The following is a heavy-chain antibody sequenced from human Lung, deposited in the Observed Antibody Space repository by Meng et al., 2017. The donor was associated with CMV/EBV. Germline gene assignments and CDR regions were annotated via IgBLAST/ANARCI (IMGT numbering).Heavy chain of an antibody. D-gene: IGHD2-21*02. J-gene: IGHJ4*02. CDR3: VTYCGGDCYSGFDH. V-gene: IGHV1-2*02. CDR1: GYTFTGYY. CDR2: INPNSGGT. Sequence: QVQLVQSGAEVKKPXASVKVSCKASGYTFTGYYMHWVRQAPGQGLEWMGWINPNSGGTNYAQKFQGRVTMTRDTSISTAYMELSRLRSDDTAVYYCVTYCGGDCYSGFDHWGQGTLGTVSS.